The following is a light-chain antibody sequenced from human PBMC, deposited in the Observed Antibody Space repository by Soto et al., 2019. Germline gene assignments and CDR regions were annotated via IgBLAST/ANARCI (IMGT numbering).Light chain of an antibody. CDR3: QQYGSSPYT. Sequence: EIVLTQSPGTLSLSPGERATLSCRASQSVNSGYLAWYQQKPGQAPRLLLYGASNRATGIPDRFSGSGSGTHFTLTISRLEPEDFAVYSCQQYGSSPYTFGQGTKLEI. V-gene: IGKV3-20*01. CDR2: GAS. CDR1: QSVNSGY. J-gene: IGKJ2*01.